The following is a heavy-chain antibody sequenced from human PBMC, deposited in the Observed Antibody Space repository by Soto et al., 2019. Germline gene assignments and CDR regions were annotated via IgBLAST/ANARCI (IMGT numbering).Heavy chain of an antibody. J-gene: IGHJ4*02. CDR1: GFTFSTYA. V-gene: IGHV3-23*01. CDR2: ISGSGGST. D-gene: IGHD2-8*01. CDR3: AKGSYCTNGICYNY. Sequence: EVQLLESGGGLVQPGGSLRLSCAASGFTFSTYAMSWVRQAPGKGLEWVSAISGSGGSTYYADSVKGRFTISRDNSKNTLYLQMNSLRAEDTAVYYCAKGSYCTNGICYNYWGQGPLVTVSS.